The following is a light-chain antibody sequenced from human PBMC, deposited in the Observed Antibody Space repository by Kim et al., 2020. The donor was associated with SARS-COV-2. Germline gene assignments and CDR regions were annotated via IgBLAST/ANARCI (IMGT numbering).Light chain of an antibody. CDR2: DAS. J-gene: IGKJ1*01. V-gene: IGKV1-5*01. Sequence: GDRVTITCRASQSIDRWLAWYQQKRGKAPKLLIYDASSLESGVPSRFSGSGSGTEFTLTISRLQPDDFATYYCQQYSNDWAFGQGTKVEIK. CDR3: QQYSNDWA. CDR1: QSIDRW.